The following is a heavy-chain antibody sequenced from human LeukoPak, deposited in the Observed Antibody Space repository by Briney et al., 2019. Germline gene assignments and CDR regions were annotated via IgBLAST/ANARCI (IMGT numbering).Heavy chain of an antibody. Sequence: LSLTCTVSGGSISSGGYYWSWVRQAPGKGLEWVSTISDSGSSTYYTDSVKGRFTFSRDNSKNTLHLQMNSLRAEDTAVYYCTKDHGFYSSGWHPLFDHWGQGTLVTVTP. CDR1: GGSISSGGYY. CDR3: TKDHGFYSSGWHPLFDH. V-gene: IGHV3-23*01. CDR2: ISDSGSST. J-gene: IGHJ4*02. D-gene: IGHD6-19*01.